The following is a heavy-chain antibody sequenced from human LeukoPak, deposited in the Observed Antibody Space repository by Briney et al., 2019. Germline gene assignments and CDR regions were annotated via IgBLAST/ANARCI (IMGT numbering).Heavy chain of an antibody. CDR1: GFPFSDHY. CDR3: ARVYGGNRGYFDY. Sequence: GGSLRLSCAVSGFPFSDHYMTWIRQAPGKGLQWVSYISSSSTYTHYADSVKGRFTISRDNAKNSLYLQMNSLRVEDTAVYFCARVYGGNRGYFDYWGQGALVTVSS. CDR2: ISSSSTYT. V-gene: IGHV3-11*05. D-gene: IGHD4-23*01. J-gene: IGHJ4*02.